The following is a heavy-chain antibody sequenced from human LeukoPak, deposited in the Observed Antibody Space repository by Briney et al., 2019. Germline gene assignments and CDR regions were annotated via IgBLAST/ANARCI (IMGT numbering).Heavy chain of an antibody. Sequence: GGSLRLSCAASGFTFDDYAMHWVRQAPGKGLEWDSGISWNSGSIGYADSVKGRFTISRDNAKNSLYLQMNSLRAEDTALYYCAKGPDYYDSSGYYTSFDYWGQGTLVTVSS. CDR2: ISWNSGSI. D-gene: IGHD3-22*01. CDR3: AKGPDYYDSSGYYTSFDY. V-gene: IGHV3-9*01. J-gene: IGHJ4*02. CDR1: GFTFDDYA.